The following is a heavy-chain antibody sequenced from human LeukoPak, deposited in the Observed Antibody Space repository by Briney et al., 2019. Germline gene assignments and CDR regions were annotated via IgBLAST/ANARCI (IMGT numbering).Heavy chain of an antibody. J-gene: IGHJ4*02. Sequence: GESLKISCKGSEYSFTSYWIGWVRQMPGKGLEWMGIIYPGDSDTRYSPSFQSQVTISADKSVTTAYLQWSSLKVSDTAMYYCARQGSSWYGSFDYWGQGTLVTVSS. CDR2: IYPGDSDT. CDR3: ARQGSSWYGSFDY. D-gene: IGHD6-13*01. CDR1: EYSFTSYW. V-gene: IGHV5-51*01.